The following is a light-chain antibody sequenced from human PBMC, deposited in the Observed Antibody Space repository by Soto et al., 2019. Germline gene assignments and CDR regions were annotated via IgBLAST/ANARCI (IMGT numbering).Light chain of an antibody. CDR3: RSYAGSNILV. Sequence: QSALAQPPSASGSPGQSVTISCTGTSSDVGGYNYVAWYQQHPGKAPKSMIYEVSKRPSGVPDRFSGSKSGNTASLTVSGLQAEDEADYYCRSYAGSNILVFGGGTKLTVL. V-gene: IGLV2-8*01. CDR2: EVS. J-gene: IGLJ2*01. CDR1: SSDVGGYNY.